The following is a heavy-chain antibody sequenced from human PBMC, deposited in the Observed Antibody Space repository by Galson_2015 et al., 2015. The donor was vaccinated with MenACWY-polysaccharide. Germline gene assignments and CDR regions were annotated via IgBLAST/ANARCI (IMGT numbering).Heavy chain of an antibody. D-gene: IGHD6-13*01. CDR3: TRAIAGYYGMDV. CDR2: FSGTGGST. J-gene: IGHJ6*02. Sequence: SLRLSCAASGFTFSIYAMTWVRQAPGKGLEGGTTFSGTGGSTYYADSLKGRFIISRDNSKNTLYLQMNSLQAEDTAVYYCTRAIAGYYGMDVWGQGTTVTVSS. CDR1: GFTFSIYA. V-gene: IGHV3-23*01.